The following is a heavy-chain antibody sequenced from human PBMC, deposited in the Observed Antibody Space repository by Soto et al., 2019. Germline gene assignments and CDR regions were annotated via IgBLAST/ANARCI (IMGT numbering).Heavy chain of an antibody. CDR1: GGTFSSYA. CDR3: ARSNVWGSYRSYYFDY. J-gene: IGHJ4*02. D-gene: IGHD3-16*02. V-gene: IGHV1-69*13. Sequence: SVKVSCKASGGTFSSYAISCVRQAPGQGLEWMGGIIPIFGTANYAQKFQGRVTITADESTSTAYMELSSLRSEDTAVYYCARSNVWGSYRSYYFDYWGQGTLVTVSS. CDR2: IIPIFGTA.